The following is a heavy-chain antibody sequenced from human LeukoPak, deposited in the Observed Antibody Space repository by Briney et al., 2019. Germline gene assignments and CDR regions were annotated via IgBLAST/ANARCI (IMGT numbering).Heavy chain of an antibody. Sequence: PGGSLRLSCAASGFSFSGSAIHWVRRASGKGLEWVGHIRRKGNDYATAYTASVKGRFTISRDDSKNTAFLQMDSLKTEDTAVYFCARLGGSPPYFDYWGQGTLVTVSS. V-gene: IGHV3-73*01. CDR1: GFSFSGSA. J-gene: IGHJ4*02. CDR3: ARLGGSPPYFDY. D-gene: IGHD3-16*01. CDR2: IRRKGNDYAT.